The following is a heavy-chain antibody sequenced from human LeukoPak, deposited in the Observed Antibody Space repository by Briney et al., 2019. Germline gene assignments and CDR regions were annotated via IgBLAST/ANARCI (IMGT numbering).Heavy chain of an antibody. J-gene: IGHJ4*02. V-gene: IGHV4-61*08. CDR2: IYYSGST. D-gene: IGHD1-26*01. Sequence: SETLSLTCTVSGGSINSRGYYWSWIRQPPGKGLEWVGYIYYSGSTNYNPSLKSRVTISVDTSKSQFSLKLSSVTAADTAVYYCARLFTDSGSSATFDYWGQGTLVTVSS. CDR1: GGSINSRGYY. CDR3: ARLFTDSGSSATFDY.